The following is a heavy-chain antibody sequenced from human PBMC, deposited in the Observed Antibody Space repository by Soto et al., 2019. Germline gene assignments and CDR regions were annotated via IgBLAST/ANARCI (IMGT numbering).Heavy chain of an antibody. CDR1: GGPFSSYT. CDR3: ARNPPCGINWFDP. CDR2: IIPILGIA. V-gene: IGHV1-69*02. J-gene: IGHJ5*02. Sequence: VKVSPKGSGGPFSSYTINLVRQAPGQGLEWMGRIIPILGIANYAQKFQGRVTLTAGKSTSTAYMELSSLRSEDTAVYYCARNPPCGINWFDPWGQGTLVTVSS.